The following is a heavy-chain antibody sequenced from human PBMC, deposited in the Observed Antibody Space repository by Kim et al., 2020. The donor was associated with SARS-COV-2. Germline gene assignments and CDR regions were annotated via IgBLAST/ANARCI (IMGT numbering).Heavy chain of an antibody. D-gene: IGHD1-7*01. Sequence: GGSLRLSCAASGFTFSSYWMHWVRQVPGKGLVWVSRINSDGSSTGYADSVKGRFTISRDNAKNTLYLQMSSLRDEDTAVYYCAFPYRITGSTVFDSWGQGTLVTVSS. CDR1: GFTFSSYW. J-gene: IGHJ4*02. CDR3: AFPYRITGSTVFDS. V-gene: IGHV3-74*01. CDR2: INSDGSST.